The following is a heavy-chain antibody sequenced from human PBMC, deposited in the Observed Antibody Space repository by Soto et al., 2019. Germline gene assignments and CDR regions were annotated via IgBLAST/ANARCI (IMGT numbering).Heavy chain of an antibody. CDR1: GASFSGYY. D-gene: IGHD3-10*01. J-gene: IGHJ4*02. V-gene: IGHV4-34*01. CDR3: ARVIRYGSGSYYYFDY. CDR2: INHSGST. Sequence: PSETLSLTCAVYGASFSGYYWGWIRQSPGKGLEWIGEINHSGSTTYNPSLKSRVTISVDTSKNQFSLKLSSVTAADSAVYYCARVIRYGSGSYYYFDYWGQGIRVTVSS.